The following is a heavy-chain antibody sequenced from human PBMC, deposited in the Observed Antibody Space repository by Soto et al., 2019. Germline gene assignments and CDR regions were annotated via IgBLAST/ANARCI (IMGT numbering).Heavy chain of an antibody. V-gene: IGHV1-18*01. CDR3: ATGPAGFDY. CDR1: GYTFTSYG. Sequence: ASVKVSCKASGYTFTSYGISWVRQAPGQGLEWMGWISAYNGETIYAQKFQGRVTMTEDTSTDTAYMELSSLRSEDTAVYYCATGPAGFDYWGQGTLVTVSS. D-gene: IGHD6-13*01. J-gene: IGHJ4*02. CDR2: ISAYNGET.